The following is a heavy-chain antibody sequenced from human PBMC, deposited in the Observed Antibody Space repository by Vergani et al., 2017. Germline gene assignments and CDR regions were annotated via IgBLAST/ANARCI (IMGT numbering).Heavy chain of an antibody. V-gene: IGHV3-30-3*01. CDR3: ARGGSSWPYYYYYMDV. J-gene: IGHJ6*03. CDR2: ISYDGSNK. D-gene: IGHD6-13*01. CDR1: GFSFSSYA. Sequence: VQLVESGGGLIHPGGSLRLSCEGSGFSFSSYAMHWVRQAPGKGLEWVAVISYDGSNKYYADSVKGRFTISRDNSKNTLYLQMNSLRAEDTAVYYCARGGSSWPYYYYYMDVWGKGTTVTVSS.